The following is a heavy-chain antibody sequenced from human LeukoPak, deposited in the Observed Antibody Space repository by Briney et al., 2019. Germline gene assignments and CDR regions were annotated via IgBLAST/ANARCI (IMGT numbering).Heavy chain of an antibody. V-gene: IGHV3-30*01. J-gene: IGHJ4*02. CDR1: GFTFSSYA. Sequence: GGSLRLSCAASGFTFSSYAMHWVRQAPGKGLEGVAVISYVGSNKYYADSVKGRFTISRDNSKNTLYLQMNSLRAEDTAVYYCAREYYGSGSYFDYWGQGTLVTVSS. CDR2: ISYVGSNK. D-gene: IGHD3-10*01. CDR3: AREYYGSGSYFDY.